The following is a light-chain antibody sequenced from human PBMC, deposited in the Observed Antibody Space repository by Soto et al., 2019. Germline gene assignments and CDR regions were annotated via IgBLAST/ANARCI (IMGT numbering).Light chain of an antibody. CDR1: QSVSSN. V-gene: IGKV3-11*01. CDR3: QQRSNWPRT. CDR2: AAS. J-gene: IGKJ1*01. Sequence: EIVMTQSPATLSXXXXXXXXXXXRASQSVSSNLAWYQQKPGQAPRLLIYAASNRATDIPARFSGSGSGTDFTLTISSLEPEDFAVYYCQQRSNWPRTFGQGTKVDIK.